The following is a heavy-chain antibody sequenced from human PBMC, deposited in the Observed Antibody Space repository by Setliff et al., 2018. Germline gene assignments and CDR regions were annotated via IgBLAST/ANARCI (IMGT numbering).Heavy chain of an antibody. J-gene: IGHJ4*02. CDR3: VRSSAPQVVLAADFDF. D-gene: IGHD6-19*01. CDR1: GFSFSTFG. Sequence: ASVKVSCKTSGFSFSTFGFSWVRQAPGQGLGWMGWISPYSGETNYAQKFQERLSVTADTSSKTTYMELRSLTSDDTAVYYCVRSSAPQVVLAADFDFWGQGTPVTVSS. CDR2: ISPYSGET. V-gene: IGHV1-18*01.